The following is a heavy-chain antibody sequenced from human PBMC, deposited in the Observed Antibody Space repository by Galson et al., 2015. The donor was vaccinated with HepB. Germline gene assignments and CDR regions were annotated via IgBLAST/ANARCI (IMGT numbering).Heavy chain of an antibody. D-gene: IGHD6-19*01. CDR1: GFMFSDYH. Sequence: SLRLSCAASGFMFSDYHMSWIRQAPGKGLEWLSYISSGSRNVFYADSVRGRFTISRDDAKKSLYLQMNSLRAEDAAVYYCARGSVSPRGWYNVGFDYWGQGTLVTVSS. J-gene: IGHJ4*02. V-gene: IGHV3-11*01. CDR2: ISSGSRNV. CDR3: ARGSVSPRGWYNVGFDY.